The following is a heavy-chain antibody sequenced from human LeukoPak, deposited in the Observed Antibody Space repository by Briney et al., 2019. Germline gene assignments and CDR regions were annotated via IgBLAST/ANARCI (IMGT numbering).Heavy chain of an antibody. CDR3: AKDRLIAAAGTFDAFDI. CDR1: GFTFDDYA. D-gene: IGHD6-13*01. CDR2: ISWNSGSI. Sequence: GGSLRLSCAASGFTFDDYAMHWVRQAPGKGLEWVSGISWNSGSIGYADSVKGRSTISRDNAKNSLYLQMNSLRAEDTALYYCAKDRLIAAAGTFDAFDIWGQGTMVTVSS. J-gene: IGHJ3*02. V-gene: IGHV3-9*01.